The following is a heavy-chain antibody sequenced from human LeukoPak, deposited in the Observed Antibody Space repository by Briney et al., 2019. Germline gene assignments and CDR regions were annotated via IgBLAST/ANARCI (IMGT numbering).Heavy chain of an antibody. CDR1: GFTFSSHA. D-gene: IGHD2-15*01. V-gene: IGHV3-23*01. CDR3: ARAGGGWYIWDF. J-gene: IGHJ4*02. Sequence: VGSLRLSCAASGFTFSSHAMSWVRQAPGKGLEWVSGISGSGGSTYYADSVKGRFTISKDNSKNTLYLQMNSVRAEDTAVYYCARAGGGWYIWDFWGQGTLVTVSS. CDR2: ISGSGGST.